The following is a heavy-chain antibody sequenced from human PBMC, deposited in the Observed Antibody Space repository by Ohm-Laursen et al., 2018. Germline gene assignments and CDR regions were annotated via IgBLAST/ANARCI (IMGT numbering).Heavy chain of an antibody. V-gene: IGHV3-74*01. D-gene: IGHD3-10*01. CDR2: IKSDGSNT. CDR1: GFTLSSYW. CDR3: ATTTQGSFDY. J-gene: IGHJ4*02. Sequence: SLRLSCTAAGFTLSSYWMYWVRQAPGKGLVWVSRIKSDGSNTDYADSVKGRFTISRDNAKNTLYLQMNSLRAEDTALYYCATTTQGSFDYWGQGTLVTVSS.